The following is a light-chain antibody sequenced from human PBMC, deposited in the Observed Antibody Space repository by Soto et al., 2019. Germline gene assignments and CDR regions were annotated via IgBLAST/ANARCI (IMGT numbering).Light chain of an antibody. CDR1: SSNIGAGYD. CDR2: GNT. J-gene: IGLJ2*01. Sequence: QTVVTQPPSVSGAPGQRVTISCTGSSSNIGAGYDVHWYQQLPGRAPKLLIYGNTNRPSGVPDRFSGSKSGTSASLAITGPQAEDEADYYCLSFDSSLSVVFGGGTKVTVL. CDR3: LSFDSSLSVV. V-gene: IGLV1-40*01.